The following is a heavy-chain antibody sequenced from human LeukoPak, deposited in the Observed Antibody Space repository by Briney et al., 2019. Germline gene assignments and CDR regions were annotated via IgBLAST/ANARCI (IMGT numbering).Heavy chain of an antibody. Sequence: SETLSLTCAVYGGSFSGYYWSWIRHPPGKGLEWIGEINHSGSTNYNPSLKSRVTISVDTSKNQISLNLSSVTAADTAVYYCASDLSIAAAGSPSFDYWGQGTLVTFSS. J-gene: IGHJ4*02. CDR3: ASDLSIAAAGSPSFDY. CDR2: INHSGST. CDR1: GGSFSGYY. D-gene: IGHD6-13*01. V-gene: IGHV4-34*01.